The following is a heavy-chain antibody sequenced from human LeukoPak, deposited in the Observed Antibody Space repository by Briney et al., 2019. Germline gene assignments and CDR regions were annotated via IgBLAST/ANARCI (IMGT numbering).Heavy chain of an antibody. J-gene: IGHJ3*02. CDR3: AGELDAFDI. V-gene: IGHV3-30-3*01. Sequence: GRSLRLSCAASGFTFSSYTMHWVRQAPGKGLEWVALVLHDGSNVHYADSVKGRFTISRDNSKNTLNLQMNSLRAEDTAVYYCAGELDAFDIWGQGAMVTVSS. CDR2: VLHDGSNV. CDR1: GFTFSSYT.